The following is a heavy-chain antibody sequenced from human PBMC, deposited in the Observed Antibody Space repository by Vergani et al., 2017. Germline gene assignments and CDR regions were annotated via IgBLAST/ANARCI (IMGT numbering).Heavy chain of an antibody. CDR1: CGSLSGYY. V-gene: IGHV4-59*01. Sequence: QVQLQESGPGLVRPSETLSLTCTVSCGSLSGYYWNWIRQTPAEGLEWIGYVEDSGYFNYNPSLKTRVSMSSDKSNNQFSLMLSSVTVADTAVYYCARSIVSRNPPDYFDNWGQGTLVTVSS. J-gene: IGHJ4*02. CDR2: VEDSGYF. CDR3: ARSIVSRNPPDYFDN. D-gene: IGHD1-14*01.